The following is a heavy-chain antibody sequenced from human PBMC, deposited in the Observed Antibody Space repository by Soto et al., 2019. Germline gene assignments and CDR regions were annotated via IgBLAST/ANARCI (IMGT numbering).Heavy chain of an antibody. D-gene: IGHD6-19*01. CDR2: IIPIFGTA. J-gene: IGHJ6*02. Sequence: QAQLEQSGGEVKKPGSSVKVSCKASRVAFSKFIVTWVRQAPGLGLEWVGGIIPIFGTANYAQKFQGRSTITADESTSTTYMEVNNLRSEDTAVDYCAKVRYSSPMGYYYGMDVWGQGTTVTVSS. CDR1: RVAFSKFI. V-gene: IGHV1-69*01. CDR3: AKVRYSSPMGYYYGMDV.